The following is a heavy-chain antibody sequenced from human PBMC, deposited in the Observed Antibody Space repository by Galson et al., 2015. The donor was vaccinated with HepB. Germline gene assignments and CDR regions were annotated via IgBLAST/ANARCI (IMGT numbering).Heavy chain of an antibody. CDR2: IYYSGST. V-gene: IGHV4-59*01. CDR3: ARVSSIAARLQDNWFDP. J-gene: IGHJ5*02. CDR1: GGSISSYY. D-gene: IGHD6-6*01. Sequence: TLSLTCTVSGGSISSYYWSWIRQPPGKGLEWIGYIYYSGSTNYNPSLKSRVTISVDTSKNQFSLKLSSVTAADTAVYYCARVSSIAARLQDNWFDPWGQGTLVTVSS.